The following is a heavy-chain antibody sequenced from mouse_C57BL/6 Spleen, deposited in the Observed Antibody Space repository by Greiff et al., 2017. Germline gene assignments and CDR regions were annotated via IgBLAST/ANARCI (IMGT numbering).Heavy chain of an antibody. V-gene: IGHV14-3*01. CDR2: IDPANGNT. Sequence: VQLQQSVAELVRPGASVKLSCTASGFHIKNTYMHWVKQRPEQGVEWIGRIDPANGNTKYAPKFQGKATITADTSSNTAYLQLSSLTSEDTAIYYCARREGYDVFDYGGEGTTLTV. CDR3: ARREGYDVFDY. D-gene: IGHD2-14*01. J-gene: IGHJ2*01. CDR1: GFHIKNTY.